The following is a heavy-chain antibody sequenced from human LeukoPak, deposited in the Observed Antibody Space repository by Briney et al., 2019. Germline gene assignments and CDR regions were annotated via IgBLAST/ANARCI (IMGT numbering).Heavy chain of an antibody. CDR3: ARDRGRDCSGGRCYSQWFDP. CDR1: GYTFTSYG. V-gene: IGHV1-18*04. J-gene: IGHJ5*02. D-gene: IGHD2-15*01. Sequence: ASVKVSCKASGYTFTSYGISWVRQAPGQGLEWMGWISAYNGNTNYEQKLQGRVTMTIDTSTSTAYMELRSLKSDDTAVYCCARDRGRDCSGGRCYSQWFDPWGQGTLVTVSS. CDR2: ISAYNGNT.